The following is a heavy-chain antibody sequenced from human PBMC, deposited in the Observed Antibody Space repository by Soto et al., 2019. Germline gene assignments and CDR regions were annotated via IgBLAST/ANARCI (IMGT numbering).Heavy chain of an antibody. CDR2: ISAYNGNT. J-gene: IGHJ4*02. D-gene: IGHD2-15*01. CDR1: GYTFTSYG. V-gene: IGHV1-18*04. Sequence: EASVKVSCKASGYTFTSYGISWVRQAPGQGLEWMGWISAYNGNTNYAQKLQGRVTMTTDTSTSTAYMELRSLRSDDTAVYYCARDGQYCSGGSCKLGYWGQGTLVTVSS. CDR3: ARDGQYCSGGSCKLGY.